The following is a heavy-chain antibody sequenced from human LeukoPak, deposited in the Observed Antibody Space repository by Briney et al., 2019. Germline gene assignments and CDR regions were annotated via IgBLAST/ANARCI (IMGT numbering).Heavy chain of an antibody. Sequence: GASVKVSCKASGGSFSSYAISWVRQAPGQGLEWVGGIIPIFGTASYAQKLQGRVTITADEATSTAYMELSSLRSEDTAVYYCAREGGPFSSTSCYEWNFDYWGQGTLVTVSS. D-gene: IGHD2-2*01. CDR3: AREGGPFSSTSCYEWNFDY. V-gene: IGHV1-69*01. CDR1: GGSFSSYA. CDR2: IIPIFGTA. J-gene: IGHJ4*02.